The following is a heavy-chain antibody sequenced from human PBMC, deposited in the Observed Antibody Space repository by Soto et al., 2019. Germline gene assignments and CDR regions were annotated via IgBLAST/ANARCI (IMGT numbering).Heavy chain of an antibody. Sequence: EVQLVESGGGLVKPGGSLRLSCAASGFTFSNAWMSWVRQAPGKGLEWVGRIKSKTDGGTTDYAAPVKGRFTISRADSKNTLYRQMNSLKTEDTAVYYGTADRYYYNSSGFLLGPWGQGTLVTVSS. J-gene: IGHJ5*02. CDR3: TADRYYYNSSGFLLGP. CDR1: GFTFSNAW. CDR2: IKSKTDGGTT. V-gene: IGHV3-15*01. D-gene: IGHD3-22*01.